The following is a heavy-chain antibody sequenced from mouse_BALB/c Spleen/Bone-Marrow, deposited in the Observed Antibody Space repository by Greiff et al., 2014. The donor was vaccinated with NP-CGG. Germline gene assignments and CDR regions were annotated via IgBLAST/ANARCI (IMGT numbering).Heavy chain of an antibody. J-gene: IGHJ2*01. CDR3: ARSPYGNHFDY. D-gene: IGHD2-10*02. CDR2: INSNGGGT. Sequence: EVMLVESGGGLVKLGGSLKLSCAASGFTFSSYYMSWVRQTPEKRLELVAAINSNGGGTYYPDTVKGRFTISRDNAKNTLYLQXXXXXSEDTALYYCARSPYGNHFDYWGQGTTLTVSS. V-gene: IGHV5-6-2*01. CDR1: GFTFSSYY.